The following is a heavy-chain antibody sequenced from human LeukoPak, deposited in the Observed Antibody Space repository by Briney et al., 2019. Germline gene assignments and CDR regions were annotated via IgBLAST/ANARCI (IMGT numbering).Heavy chain of an antibody. Sequence: GGPLRLSCAASGVTFSDHWMTWVRETPGKGLEWVAHINQDRSEKHFVDSVEGRFTISRDNDNNSMSLQMNKLRVEDTAVYYCARGATGTYWDWFDPWGQGTLVTVSS. J-gene: IGHJ5*02. CDR1: GVTFSDHW. V-gene: IGHV3-7*01. D-gene: IGHD1-26*01. CDR3: ARGATGTYWDWFDP. CDR2: INQDRSEK.